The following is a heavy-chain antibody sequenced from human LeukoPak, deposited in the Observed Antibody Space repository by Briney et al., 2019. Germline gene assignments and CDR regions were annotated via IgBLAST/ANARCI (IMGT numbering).Heavy chain of an antibody. CDR2: IIPIFGTA. CDR1: GGTFSSYA. Sequence: ASVKVSCKASGGTFSSYAISRVRQAPGQGLEWMGGIIPIFGTANYAQKFQGRVTITADESTSTAYMELSSLRSEDTAVYYCARRTYYYDRSGYFENAFDIWGQGTMVTVSS. CDR3: ARRTYYYDRSGYFENAFDI. V-gene: IGHV1-69*13. J-gene: IGHJ3*02. D-gene: IGHD3-22*01.